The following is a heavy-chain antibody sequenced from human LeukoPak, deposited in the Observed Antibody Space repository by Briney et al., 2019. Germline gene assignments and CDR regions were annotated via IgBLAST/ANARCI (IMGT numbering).Heavy chain of an antibody. Sequence: GGSLRLSCAASGFTFSGSAMHWVRQASGKGLEWVGRIRSKANSYATAYAASVKGRFTISRDDSKNTAYLQMNSLKTEDTAVYYRTRVLSDSSSAKFDYWGQGTLVTVSS. D-gene: IGHD6-13*01. CDR3: TRVLSDSSSAKFDY. CDR1: GFTFSGSA. V-gene: IGHV3-73*01. J-gene: IGHJ4*02. CDR2: IRSKANSYAT.